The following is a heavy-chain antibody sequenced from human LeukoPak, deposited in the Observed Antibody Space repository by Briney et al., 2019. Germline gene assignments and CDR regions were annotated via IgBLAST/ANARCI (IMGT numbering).Heavy chain of an antibody. CDR3: ARDRVGRIAARYYFDY. J-gene: IGHJ4*02. Sequence: SETLSLTCTVSGGSISSSSYYWGWIRQPPGKGLEWIGSIYYSGSTYYNPSLKSRVTISVDTSKNQFSLKLSSVTAADTVVYYCARDRVGRIAARYYFDYWGQGTLVTVSS. V-gene: IGHV4-39*07. CDR1: GGSISSSSYY. D-gene: IGHD6-6*01. CDR2: IYYSGST.